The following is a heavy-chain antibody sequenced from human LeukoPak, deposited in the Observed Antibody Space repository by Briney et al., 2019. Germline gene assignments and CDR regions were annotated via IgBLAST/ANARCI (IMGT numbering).Heavy chain of an antibody. D-gene: IGHD3-22*01. CDR2: IDTDGSTT. V-gene: IGHV3-74*01. Sequence: PGGSLRLSCAASEFTSSDYWIHWVRQAPGEGLVWVSRIDTDGSTTNYADSVKGRFTISRDNSKNTLYLQMNSLRAEDTAVYYCARDPYYDSSGYQPNYYYGMDVWGQGTTVTVSS. J-gene: IGHJ6*02. CDR3: ARDPYYDSSGYQPNYYYGMDV. CDR1: EFTSSDYW.